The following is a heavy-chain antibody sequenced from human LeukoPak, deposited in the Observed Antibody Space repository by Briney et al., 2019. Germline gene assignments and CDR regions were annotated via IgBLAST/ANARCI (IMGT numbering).Heavy chain of an antibody. D-gene: IGHD3-3*01. CDR3: ARDLPRPLVLRFLESPAFDI. CDR2: INWNGGST. V-gene: IGHV3-20*04. J-gene: IGHJ3*02. Sequence: GGSLRLSCAASGFTFDDYGLSWVRQAPGKGLEWVSGINWNGGSTGYADSVKGRFTISRDNAKNSLYLQMNSLRAEDTAVYYCARDLPRPLVLRFLESPAFDIWGQGTMVTVSS. CDR1: GFTFDDYG.